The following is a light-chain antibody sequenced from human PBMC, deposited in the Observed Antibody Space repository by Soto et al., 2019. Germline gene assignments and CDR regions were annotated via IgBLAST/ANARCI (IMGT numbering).Light chain of an antibody. CDR3: MEGTYWPKT. Sequence: DAVLTQSPLSLPVTLGQPASISCRSSQSFVHSDGNTYLHWFQQRPGQSPRRLIYRVSTRDSGVPDRFSGGGSGTDFTLKISRVEAEDVGVYYCMEGTYWPKTFGQGTKLEIK. CDR1: QSFVHSDGNTY. J-gene: IGKJ2*01. CDR2: RVS. V-gene: IGKV2-30*02.